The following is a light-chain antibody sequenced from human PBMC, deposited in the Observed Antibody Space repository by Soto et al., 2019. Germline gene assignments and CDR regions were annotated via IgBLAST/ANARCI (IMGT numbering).Light chain of an antibody. CDR3: QQYNKWPPWT. CDR1: QSVSTN. Sequence: EIVMTQSPATLSVSPGERATLSCRGSQSVSTNLAWYQQKPGQAPRLVIYSAFTRATGIPARFSGSGSGTEFTLTISSLQSEDFAVYYCQQYNKWPPWTFGQGTKVDIK. CDR2: SAF. J-gene: IGKJ1*01. V-gene: IGKV3-15*01.